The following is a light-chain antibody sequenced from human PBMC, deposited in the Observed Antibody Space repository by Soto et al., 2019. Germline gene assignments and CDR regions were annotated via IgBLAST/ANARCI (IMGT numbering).Light chain of an antibody. J-gene: IGLJ1*01. CDR1: SSDVGGYNY. CDR2: DVS. V-gene: IGLV2-14*03. CDR3: CSYTTSNTRQIV. Sequence: QSVLTQPASVSGSPGQSVTISCTGTSSDVGGYNYVSWYQHHPGKAPKLMIYDVSNRPSGVSNLFSGSKSGNTASLTISVLQPEDEADYYCCSYTTSNTRQIVFGTGTKVTV.